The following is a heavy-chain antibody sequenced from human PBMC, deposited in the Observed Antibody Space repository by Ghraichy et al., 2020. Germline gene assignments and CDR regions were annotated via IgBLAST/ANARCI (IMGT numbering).Heavy chain of an antibody. V-gene: IGHV4-59*08. J-gene: IGHJ4*02. D-gene: IGHD6-13*01. CDR1: GGSISNYY. Sequence: SETLSLTCTVSGGSISNYYWSWIRQPPGKGLEWIGYFYYSGTTDHNPSLKSRVTMSIDTSKSQFSLKLNSVTAADTGVYYCARHAYFYSSSWYDYWGQGTLVTVSS. CDR3: ARHAYFYSSSWYDY. CDR2: FYYSGTT.